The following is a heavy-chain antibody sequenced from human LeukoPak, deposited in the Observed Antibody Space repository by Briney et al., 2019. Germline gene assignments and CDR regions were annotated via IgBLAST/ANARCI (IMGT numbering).Heavy chain of an antibody. CDR3: ARSLGYYYDSSGYYYFDY. Sequence: GSSVKVSCKASGGTFSSYAISWVRQAPGQGLEWMGGIIPILGTANYAQKFQGRVTITTDESTSTAYMELSSLRSEDTAVYYCARSLGYYYDSSGYYYFDYWGQGTLVTVSS. J-gene: IGHJ4*02. CDR2: IIPILGTA. D-gene: IGHD3-22*01. V-gene: IGHV1-69*05. CDR1: GGTFSSYA.